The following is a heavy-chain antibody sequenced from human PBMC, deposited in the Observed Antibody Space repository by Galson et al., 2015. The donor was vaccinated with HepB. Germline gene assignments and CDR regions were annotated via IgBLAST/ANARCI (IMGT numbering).Heavy chain of an antibody. D-gene: IGHD6-19*01. J-gene: IGHJ4*02. CDR1: GFTVSSNY. CDR2: IYSGGST. Sequence: SLRLSCAASGFTVSSNYMSWVRQAPGKGLEWVSVIYSGGSTYYADSVKGRFTISRDNSKNTLYLQMNSLRAEDTAVYYCARESEVSGWYFFDYWGQGTLVTVSS. CDR3: ARESEVSGWYFFDY. V-gene: IGHV3-66*01.